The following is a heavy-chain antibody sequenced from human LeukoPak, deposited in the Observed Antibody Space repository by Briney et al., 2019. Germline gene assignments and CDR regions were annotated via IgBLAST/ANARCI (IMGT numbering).Heavy chain of an antibody. CDR2: ISAYNGNT. CDR1: GYTFTSYG. D-gene: IGHD3-10*01. CDR3: ARDGLVWFGELLPFDY. V-gene: IGHV1-18*01. J-gene: IGHJ4*02. Sequence: ASVKVSCKASGYTFTSYGISWVRQAPGQGLEWMGWISAYNGNTNYAQKLQGRVTMTTDTSTSTAYMELRSLRSDDTAVYYCARDGLVWFGELLPFDYWGQGTLVTVSS.